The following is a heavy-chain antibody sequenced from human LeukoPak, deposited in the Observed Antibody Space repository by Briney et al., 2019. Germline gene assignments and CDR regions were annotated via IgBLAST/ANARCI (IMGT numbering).Heavy chain of an antibody. Sequence: GASVKVSCKASGYTFSGYYLHWVRQAPGQGLEWMGHIDTNSGGTKYAQKFQGRVTMTRDTSTTSAYMELSSLIFDDTAVYYCARDLGYGYGSVWHKYFDYWGHGTLVTVSS. CDR2: IDTNSGGT. CDR1: GYTFSGYY. D-gene: IGHD5-18*01. CDR3: ARDLGYGYGSVWHKYFDY. J-gene: IGHJ4*01. V-gene: IGHV1-2*06.